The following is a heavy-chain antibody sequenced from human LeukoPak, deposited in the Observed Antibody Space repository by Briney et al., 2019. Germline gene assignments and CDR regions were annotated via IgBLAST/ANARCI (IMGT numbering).Heavy chain of an antibody. CDR2: ISWNSGSI. J-gene: IGHJ6*03. Sequence: PGGSLRLSCAASGFTFDDYAMHWVRQAPGKGLEWVSGISWNSGSIGYADSVKGRFTISRDNAKNSLYLQMNSLRAEDTALYYCAKGGNIEGDYYYYMDVWGKGTTVTISS. D-gene: IGHD2/OR15-2a*01. V-gene: IGHV3-9*01. CDR1: GFTFDDYA. CDR3: AKGGNIEGDYYYYMDV.